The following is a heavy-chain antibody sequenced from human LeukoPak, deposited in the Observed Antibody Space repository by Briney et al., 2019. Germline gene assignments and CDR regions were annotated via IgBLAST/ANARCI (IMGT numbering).Heavy chain of an antibody. CDR2: IYTSGST. Sequence: PSETLSLTCTVSGYSISSGYYWGWIRQPAGKGLEWIGRIYTSGSTNYNPSLKSRVTMSVDTSKNQFSLKLSSVTAADTAVYYCAREGRIAAAEEYFQHWGQGTLVTVSS. V-gene: IGHV4-38-2*02. D-gene: IGHD6-13*01. CDR1: GYSISSGYY. J-gene: IGHJ1*01. CDR3: AREGRIAAAEEYFQH.